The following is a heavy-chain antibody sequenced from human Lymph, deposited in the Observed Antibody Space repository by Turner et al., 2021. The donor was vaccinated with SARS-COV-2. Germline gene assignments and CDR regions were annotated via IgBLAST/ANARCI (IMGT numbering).Heavy chain of an antibody. V-gene: IGHV1-69*10. CDR1: GGTFSSYA. Sequence: QVQLVQSGAEVKKPGSSVKVSCKASGGTFSSYANSWVRQAPGQGLEWMGGIIPILRIATYAQKFQGRVTITADKATGTAYMELSGLRSEDTAVFYCARVVGGFGELGYYYYYGMDVWGQGTTVTVSS. J-gene: IGHJ6*02. CDR2: IIPILRIA. CDR3: ARVVGGFGELGYYYYYGMDV. D-gene: IGHD3-10*01.